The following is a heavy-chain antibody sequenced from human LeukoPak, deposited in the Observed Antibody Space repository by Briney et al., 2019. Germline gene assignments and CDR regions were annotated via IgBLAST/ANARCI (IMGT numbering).Heavy chain of an antibody. CDR2: IYWDDNK. Sequence: SGPTLVKPTQTLTLTCTFSGFSLSTTTAGVGWIRQPPGKALEWLALIYWDDNKRYSPSLEGRLTITSDTSKNQVVLTLTNLDPLDTATYYCAHLRYLEYYFDYWSQGTLVTVSS. CDR1: GFSLSTTTAG. D-gene: IGHD4-17*01. CDR3: AHLRYLEYYFDY. J-gene: IGHJ4*02. V-gene: IGHV2-5*02.